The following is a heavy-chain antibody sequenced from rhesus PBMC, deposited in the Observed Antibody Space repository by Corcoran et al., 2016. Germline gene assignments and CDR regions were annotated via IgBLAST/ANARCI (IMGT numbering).Heavy chain of an antibody. CDR1: GGPLKRDYA. CDR2: IYGSSGSN. D-gene: IGHD2-21*01. Sequence: QVQLQESGPGVVKPSETLALTCAVSGGPLKRDYAWFWIRHPPGKGLEWIGYIYGSSGSNHYNPPLKNRVTISKDASKNQFSLKLNSVTAADTAVYYCARNTDVWGRGVLVTVSS. V-gene: IGHV4-76*01. CDR3: ARNTDV. J-gene: IGHJ5-2*02.